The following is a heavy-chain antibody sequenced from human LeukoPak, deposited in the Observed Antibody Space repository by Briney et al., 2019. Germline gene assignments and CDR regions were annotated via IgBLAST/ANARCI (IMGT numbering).Heavy chain of an antibody. Sequence: SETLSLTCTVSGGSISSYYWSWLRLPRGKGLEWIGYIYCSGSTNYNPSLKSRVTISVDTSKNQFSLKLSSMTAADTAVYYCASGYCSGGSCYSGGWYFDLWGRGTLVTVSS. CDR2: IYCSGST. J-gene: IGHJ2*01. CDR1: GGSISSYY. D-gene: IGHD2-15*01. V-gene: IGHV4-59*01. CDR3: ASGYCSGGSCYSGGWYFDL.